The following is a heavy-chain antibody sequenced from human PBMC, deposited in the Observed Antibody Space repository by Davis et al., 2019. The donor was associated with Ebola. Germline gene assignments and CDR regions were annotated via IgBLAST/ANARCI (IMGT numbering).Heavy chain of an antibody. Sequence: PGGSLRLSCAASGFTFSSYVITWVRQAPGKGPEWVAGITGSSDLTASADSVRGRFTISRDNSKNTLYLQMNSLRVEDTAVYHCVKKGRLVPGNSWFDAWGQGTLVTVSS. V-gene: IGHV3-23*01. CDR2: ITGSSDLT. CDR3: VKKGRLVPGNSWFDA. J-gene: IGHJ5*02. D-gene: IGHD1-1*01. CDR1: GFTFSSYV.